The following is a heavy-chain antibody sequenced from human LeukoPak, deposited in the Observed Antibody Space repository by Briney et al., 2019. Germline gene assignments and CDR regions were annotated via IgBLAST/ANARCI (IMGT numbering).Heavy chain of an antibody. CDR2: IRTSGET. CDR3: ATLSYDVWTGVNWFDP. CDR1: RFIFGGYA. D-gene: IGHD3-3*01. V-gene: IGHV3-23*01. J-gene: IGHJ5*02. Sequence: PGGSLRLSCVASRFIFGGYAISWVRQAPGKGLEWVSGIRTSGETFYAESVKGRFAISRDIPKNTVYLQMNSLRAEDSAVYCCATLSYDVWTGVNWFDPWGQGTLVTVSS.